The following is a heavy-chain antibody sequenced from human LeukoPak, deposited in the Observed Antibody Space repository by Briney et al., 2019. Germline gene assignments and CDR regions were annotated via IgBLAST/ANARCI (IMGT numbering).Heavy chain of an antibody. CDR3: AKDRTVGASYWYFDL. J-gene: IGHJ2*01. CDR2: IGGSGGDI. CDR1: GFTFSTYT. D-gene: IGHD1-26*01. V-gene: IGHV3-23*01. Sequence: GGSLRLSCAASGFTFSTYTMYWVRQPPGKGLEWVSIIGGSGGDIHYADSVKGRFTISRDSSKNTLFLHMNTLRAEDTAIYYCAKDRTVGASYWYFDLWGRGTLVTVSS.